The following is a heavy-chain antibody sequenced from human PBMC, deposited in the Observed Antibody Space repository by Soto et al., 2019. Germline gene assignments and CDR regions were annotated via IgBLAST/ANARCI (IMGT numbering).Heavy chain of an antibody. CDR2: INPTGTMT. D-gene: IGHD5-12*01. V-gene: IGHV1-46*01. CDR1: GYTFITSYY. CDR3: ARDTGYDHDAFDI. J-gene: IGHJ3*02. Sequence: QVQLVQSGAEVKKPGASVKLSCKASGYTFITSYYTHWVRQAPGQGLEWMGIINPTGTMTKYSERFQGRLTKTRDTSTSTDYMELTTLTSEDTAVYFCARDTGYDHDAFDIWGQGTMVTVSS.